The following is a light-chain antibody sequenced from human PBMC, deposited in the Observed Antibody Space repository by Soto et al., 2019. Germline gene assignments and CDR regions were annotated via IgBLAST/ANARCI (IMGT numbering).Light chain of an antibody. CDR2: CAS. CDR1: QSISSDH. V-gene: IGKV3-20*01. J-gene: IGKJ3*01. CDR3: QHYRSTPFT. Sequence: EIVLTQSPGILSLSPGERATLACRASQSISSDHLAWYQQRPGQSPRLLIYCASSRTTGVPDRFSGSGSGTDFTLTISKLEPEDFAVYYCQHYRSTPFTFGPGTKVDI.